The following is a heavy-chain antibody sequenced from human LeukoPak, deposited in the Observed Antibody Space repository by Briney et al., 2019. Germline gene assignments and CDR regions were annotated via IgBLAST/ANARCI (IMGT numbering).Heavy chain of an antibody. V-gene: IGHV4-61*02. J-gene: IGHJ4*02. Sequence: PSQTLSLTCTVSGGSISSGGYYWSWIRQHPGKGLEWIGRIFTSGNTNYNPSLKSRVTMSVDSSKNQFSLKLSSVTAADAALYYCAGSIVSRPFDYWGQGTLVTVSS. D-gene: IGHD6-6*01. CDR2: IFTSGNT. CDR3: AGSIVSRPFDY. CDR1: GGSISSGGYY.